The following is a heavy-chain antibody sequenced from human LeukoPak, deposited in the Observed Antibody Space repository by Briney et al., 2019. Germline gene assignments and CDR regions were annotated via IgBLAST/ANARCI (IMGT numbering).Heavy chain of an antibody. CDR2: ISCSSSYI. Sequence: GGSLRLSCAASGYTFCSYSMNWVRQAPWKGLEWVSSISCSSSYIYYADSVKGRFTISRDNAKNSLYLQMNSLRAEDTAVYYCARDLNSSGSYWGQGTLVTVSS. CDR1: GYTFCSYS. D-gene: IGHD3-22*01. J-gene: IGHJ4*02. V-gene: IGHV3-21*01. CDR3: ARDLNSSGSY.